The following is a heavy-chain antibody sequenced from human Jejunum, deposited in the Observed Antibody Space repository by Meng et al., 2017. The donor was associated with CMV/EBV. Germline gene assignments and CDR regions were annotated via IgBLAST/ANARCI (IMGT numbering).Heavy chain of an antibody. CDR3: ARRSKLGYCSGGSCYSGWFDP. J-gene: IGHJ5*02. D-gene: IGHD2-15*01. CDR2: IYPGDSDT. CDR1: W. Sequence: WIGWVRQVPGKGLEWMGMIYPGDSDTRYSPSFQGQVTISADKSISTAYLQWSSLKASDTAMYYCARRSKLGYCSGGSCYSGWFDPWGQGTLVTVSS. V-gene: IGHV5-51*01.